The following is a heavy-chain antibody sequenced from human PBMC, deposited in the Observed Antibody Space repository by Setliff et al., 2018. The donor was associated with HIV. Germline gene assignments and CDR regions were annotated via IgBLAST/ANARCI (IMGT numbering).Heavy chain of an antibody. V-gene: IGHV3-21*05. J-gene: IGHJ3*02. CDR1: GFPFSNYC. CDR2: ISSSGSYI. Sequence: GGSLRLSCAASGFPFSNYCMNWVRQAPGKGLQWLSYISSSGSYIYYADSVKGRFTISRDNAKNSLYLQMNSLRAEDTAVYYCARDHYAFDIWGQGTMVTVSS. CDR3: ARDHYAFDI.